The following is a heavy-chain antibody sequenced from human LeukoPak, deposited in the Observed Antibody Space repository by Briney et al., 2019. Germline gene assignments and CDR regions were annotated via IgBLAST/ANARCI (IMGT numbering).Heavy chain of an antibody. CDR3: ARYEVVAAVSGMDV. J-gene: IGHJ6*02. Sequence: GASVKVSCKASGYTFTSYDINWVRQATGQGLEWMGWMNPNSGNTGYAQKFQGRVTMTRNTSISTAYMELSSLRSEDTGVYYCARYEVVAAVSGMDVWGQGTTVTVSS. V-gene: IGHV1-8*01. CDR2: MNPNSGNT. D-gene: IGHD2-15*01. CDR1: GYTFTSYD.